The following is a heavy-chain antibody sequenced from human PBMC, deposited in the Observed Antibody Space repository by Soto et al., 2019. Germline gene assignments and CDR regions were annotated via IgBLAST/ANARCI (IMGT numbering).Heavy chain of an antibody. Sequence: PGGSLRLSCAASGFSFVNYAMNWVRQAPGKGLEWVSGLSGSGTSTYYADSVKGRFTISRDNSRDTLSLQMNSLTADDTAVYYCAKATTNGGWFNPFDSWGQGALVTVSS. V-gene: IGHV3-23*01. CDR1: GFSFVNYA. CDR2: LSGSGTST. CDR3: AKATTNGGWFNPFDS. J-gene: IGHJ4*02. D-gene: IGHD6-19*01.